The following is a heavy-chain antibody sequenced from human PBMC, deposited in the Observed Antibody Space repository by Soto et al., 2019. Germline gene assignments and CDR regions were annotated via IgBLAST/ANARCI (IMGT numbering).Heavy chain of an antibody. Sequence: QVQLVESGGDVIHSGKSLRLSCAVSGFTFSLYGMHWIRQAPGKGLEWVAFISYEGRNKYYADSVKGRFTISRDNSKNTVSLQMDSLSPADPAVYYCAKGRDSTLLRWQYFDNWGQGTQVTVSS. V-gene: IGHV3-30*18. D-gene: IGHD4-4*01. CDR1: GFTFSLYG. J-gene: IGHJ4*02. CDR3: AKGRDSTLLRWQYFDN. CDR2: ISYEGRNK.